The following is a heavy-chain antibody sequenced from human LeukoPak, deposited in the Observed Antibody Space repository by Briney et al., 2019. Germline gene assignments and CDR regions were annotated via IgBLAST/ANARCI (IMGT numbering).Heavy chain of an antibody. J-gene: IGHJ4*02. D-gene: IGHD6-13*01. V-gene: IGHV3-30-3*01. CDR3: ACSWYLVQPFDY. Sequence: GGSLRLSCAASGFTFSSYAMHWVRQAPGKGLEWAAVISYDGSNKYYADSVKGRFTISRDNSKNTLYLQMNSLRAEDTAVYYCACSWYLVQPFDYWGQGTLVTVSS. CDR2: ISYDGSNK. CDR1: GFTFSSYA.